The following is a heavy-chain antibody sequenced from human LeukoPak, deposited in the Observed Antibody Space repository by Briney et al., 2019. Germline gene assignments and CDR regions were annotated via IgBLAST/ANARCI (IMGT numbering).Heavy chain of an antibody. CDR3: ARVFGGVPIY. D-gene: IGHD3-16*01. J-gene: IGHJ4*02. CDR1: GFTFSSYA. V-gene: IGHV3-23*01. CDR2: ISGSGGST. Sequence: PGGSLRLSCAASGFTFSSYAMSWVRQAPGKGLEWASAISGSGGSTYYADSVKGRFTISRDNSKNTLYLQMNSLRAEDTAVYYCARVFGGVPIYWGQGTLVTVSS.